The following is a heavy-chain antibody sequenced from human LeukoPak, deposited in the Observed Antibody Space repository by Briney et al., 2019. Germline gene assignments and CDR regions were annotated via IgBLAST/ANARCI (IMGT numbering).Heavy chain of an antibody. CDR3: ARVHSSGYYYYYGMDV. Sequence: ASVKVSCEASGGTFSSYAISWVRQAPGQGLEWMGGTIPIFGTANYAQKFQGRVTITADESTSTAYMELSSLRSEDTAVYYCARVHSSGYYYYYGMDVWGQGTTVTVSS. J-gene: IGHJ6*02. CDR2: TIPIFGTA. CDR1: GGTFSSYA. D-gene: IGHD3-22*01. V-gene: IGHV1-69*01.